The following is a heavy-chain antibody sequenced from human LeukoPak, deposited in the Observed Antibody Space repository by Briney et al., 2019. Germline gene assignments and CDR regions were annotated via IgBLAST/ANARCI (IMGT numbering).Heavy chain of an antibody. Sequence: SSETLSLTCTVSGGSISSSSYYWGWIRQPPGKGLEWIGSIYYSGSTYYNPSLKSRVTISVYTSKNQFSLKLSSVTAADTAVYYCARDHTYYDFWSGPTKAFDIWGQGTMVTVSS. V-gene: IGHV4-39*07. CDR1: GGSISSSSYY. J-gene: IGHJ3*02. D-gene: IGHD3-3*01. CDR2: IYYSGST. CDR3: ARDHTYYDFWSGPTKAFDI.